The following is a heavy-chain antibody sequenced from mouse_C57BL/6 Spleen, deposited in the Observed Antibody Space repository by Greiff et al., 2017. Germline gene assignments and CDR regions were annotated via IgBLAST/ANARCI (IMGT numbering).Heavy chain of an antibody. V-gene: IGHV1-15*01. CDR3: AVVADYYAMDY. Sequence: VQLQQPGAELVRPGASVTLSCKASGYTFTDYEMHWVKQTPVHGLEWIGAIDPETGGTAYNQKFKGKAILTADKSSSTAYMQLRSLTSEDSAVXYCAVVADYYAMDYWGQGTSVTVSS. D-gene: IGHD1-1*01. CDR1: GYTFTDYE. CDR2: IDPETGGT. J-gene: IGHJ4*01.